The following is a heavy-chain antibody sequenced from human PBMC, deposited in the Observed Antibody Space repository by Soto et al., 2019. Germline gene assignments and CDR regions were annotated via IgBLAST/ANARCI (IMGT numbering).Heavy chain of an antibody. Sequence: QVQLVQSGAEVREPGASVKVSCKASGYSFTNNDVTWVRQATGQGLEWMGWMNPGSGDTGYAQEFQGRVTMTRDISIATAYRELSSLRSDDTAIYYCARMATFGTLNWFDPWGQGTLVTVSS. CDR2: MNPGSGDT. CDR1: GYSFTNND. J-gene: IGHJ5*02. D-gene: IGHD3-16*01. CDR3: ARMATFGTLNWFDP. V-gene: IGHV1-8*01.